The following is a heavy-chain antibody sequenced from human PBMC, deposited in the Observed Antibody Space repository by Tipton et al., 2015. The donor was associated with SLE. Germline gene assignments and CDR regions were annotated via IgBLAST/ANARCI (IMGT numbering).Heavy chain of an antibody. CDR3: ARSSWYDFWSGYYSERYFDL. Sequence: LRLSCAASGFTVSTNYMTWVRQAPGKGLEWVSLIYSGGSTSYADSVKGRFTISRDNSKNTLYLQMNSLRAEDTAVYYCARSSWYDFWSGYYSERYFDLWGRGTLVTVSS. CDR1: GFTVSTNY. D-gene: IGHD3-3*01. CDR2: IYSGGST. V-gene: IGHV3-53*05. J-gene: IGHJ2*01.